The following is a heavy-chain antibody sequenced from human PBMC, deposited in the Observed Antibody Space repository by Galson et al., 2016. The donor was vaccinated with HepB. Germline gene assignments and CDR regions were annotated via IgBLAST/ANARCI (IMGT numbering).Heavy chain of an antibody. CDR1: GFTFNTFG. D-gene: IGHD2-15*01. Sequence: SLRLSCAVSGFTFNTFGMHWVRQAPGKGLEWVPSISASDKFIYYTESVKGRFAISRDNAANSLYLQMNSLRAEDAAVYFCARGQGYCSGGSCWGLFDYWGQGSLVTVSS. CDR2: ISASDKFI. J-gene: IGHJ4*02. V-gene: IGHV3-21*01. CDR3: ARGQGYCSGGSCWGLFDY.